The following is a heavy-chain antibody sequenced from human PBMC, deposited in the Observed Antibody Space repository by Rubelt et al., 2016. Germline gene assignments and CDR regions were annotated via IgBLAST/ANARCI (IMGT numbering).Heavy chain of an antibody. CDR3: ARLQPTARGYCRY. Sequence: QLQLQESGPGLVKPSETLSLTCTVSGGSISSSSYYWGWIRQPPGKGLEWIGSIYYSGSTYYNPSLKVRVTISVDTSKNQFSLKLRSVTAADTAVYYCARLQPTARGYCRYWGLGTLVTVSS. CDR2: IYYSGST. J-gene: IGHJ4*02. D-gene: IGHD2-15*01. CDR1: GGSISSSSYY. V-gene: IGHV4-39*01.